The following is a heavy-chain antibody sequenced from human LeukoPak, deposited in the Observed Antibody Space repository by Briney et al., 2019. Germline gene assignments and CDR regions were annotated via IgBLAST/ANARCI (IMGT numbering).Heavy chain of an antibody. J-gene: IGHJ4*02. V-gene: IGHV3-15*01. CDR1: GSGFTFSNAW. D-gene: IGHD3-10*01. Sequence: GGSLRLSCAASGSGFTFSNAWLNWVCQAPGKGLEWVGRIKSKTDGGATDYAAPVKGRFTISRDDSKNTLFLQMNSLKTEDAAVYYCFLYYGSGSYSRNFDYWGQGTLVTVSS. CDR3: FLYYGSGSYSRNFDY. CDR2: IKSKTDGGAT.